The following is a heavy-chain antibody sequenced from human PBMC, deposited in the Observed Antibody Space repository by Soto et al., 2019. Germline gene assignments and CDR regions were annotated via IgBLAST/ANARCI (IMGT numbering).Heavy chain of an antibody. J-gene: IGHJ4*02. V-gene: IGHV4-59*01. CDR2: IYYSGST. Sequence: PSETLSLTCTVSGGSISSYYWNWIRQPPGKGLEWIGYIYYSGSTNYNPSLKSRVTISVDTSKNQFSLKLTSVTAADTAVYYCARGPQGGFWSGLWAGWGQGTLVTVSS. CDR3: ARGPQGGFWSGLWAG. CDR1: GGSISSYY. D-gene: IGHD3-3*01.